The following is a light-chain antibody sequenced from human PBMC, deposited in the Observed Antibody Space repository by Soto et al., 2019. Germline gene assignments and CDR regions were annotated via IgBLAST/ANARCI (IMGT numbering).Light chain of an antibody. J-gene: IGKJ4*01. V-gene: IGKV3-11*01. CDR2: EAS. Sequence: IVLTHSPATLSFSPGEMATLSCRASQSVGNNLAWYQQKPGQAPGLLIYEASTRATGIPARFSGSGSGTDFTLTISSLEPEDFAVYYCQQHAHWPLTFGGGTKVDIK. CDR3: QQHAHWPLT. CDR1: QSVGNN.